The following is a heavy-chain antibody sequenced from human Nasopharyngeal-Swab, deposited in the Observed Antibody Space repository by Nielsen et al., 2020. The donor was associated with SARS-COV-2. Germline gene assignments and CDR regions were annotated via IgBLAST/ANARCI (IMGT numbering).Heavy chain of an antibody. D-gene: IGHD5-18*01. CDR2: IYHSGST. J-gene: IGHJ6*02. V-gene: IGHV4-4*02. CDR3: ARGYSWYYYYGMDV. Sequence: WIRQPPEKGLEWIGEIYHSGSTNYNPSLKSRVTISVDKSKNQFSLKLSSVTAADTAVYYCARGYSWYYYYGMDVWGQGTTVTVSS.